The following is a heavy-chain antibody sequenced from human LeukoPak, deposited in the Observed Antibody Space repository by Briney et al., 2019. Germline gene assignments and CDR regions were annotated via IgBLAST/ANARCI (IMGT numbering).Heavy chain of an antibody. J-gene: IGHJ4*02. Sequence: GGSLRLSCAASGFTFSSYGMHWVRQAPGKGLEWVAVIWYDGNNKIYADSVKGRFTISRDNSKNMLYLQMNSLRAEDTAVYYCARGEYYYGSSGYPGYWGQGTLVTVSS. CDR2: IWYDGNNK. CDR3: ARGEYYYGSSGYPGY. V-gene: IGHV3-33*01. D-gene: IGHD3-22*01. CDR1: GFTFSSYG.